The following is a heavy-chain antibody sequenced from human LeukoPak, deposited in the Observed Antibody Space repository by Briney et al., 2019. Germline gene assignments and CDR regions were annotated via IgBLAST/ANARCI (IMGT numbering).Heavy chain of an antibody. CDR3: AKPLGVVVITTPFDY. D-gene: IGHD3-22*01. V-gene: IGHV3-23*01. J-gene: IGHJ4*02. CDR1: GFAFSSYA. Sequence: GGSLRLSCAASGFAFSSYAMSWVRQAPGKGLEWVSAISGSGGSTYYADSVKGRFTISRDNSKNTLYLQMNSLRAEDTAVYYCAKPLGVVVITTPFDYWGQGTLVTVSS. CDR2: ISGSGGST.